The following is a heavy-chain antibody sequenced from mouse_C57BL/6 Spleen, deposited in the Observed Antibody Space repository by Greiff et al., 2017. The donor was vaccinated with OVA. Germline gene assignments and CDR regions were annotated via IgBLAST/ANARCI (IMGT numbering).Heavy chain of an antibody. J-gene: IGHJ1*03. Sequence: EVQLQQSGPELVKPGASVKIPCKASGYTFTDYNMDWVKQSHGKSLEWIGDINPNNGGTIYNQKFKGKATLTVDKSSSTAYMELRSLTSEDTAVYYCARNYYDYDVYFDVWGTGTTVTVSS. V-gene: IGHV1-18*01. CDR2: INPNNGGT. CDR1: GYTFTDYN. D-gene: IGHD2-4*01. CDR3: ARNYYDYDVYFDV.